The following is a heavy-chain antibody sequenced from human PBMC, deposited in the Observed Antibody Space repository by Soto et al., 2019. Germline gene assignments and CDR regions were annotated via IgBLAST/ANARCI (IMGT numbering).Heavy chain of an antibody. J-gene: IGHJ4*02. Sequence: QVQLVQSGAEVKKPGASVKVSCKASGYTFTSYGISWVRQAPGQGLEWMGWISAYNGNTNYAQKLQGRVTMTTDTSSSTVYMELRSLRFVDAAVFFCARDSPPPREWGQGTLVTVSS. CDR2: ISAYNGNT. CDR1: GYTFTSYG. V-gene: IGHV1-18*01. CDR3: ARDSPPPRE.